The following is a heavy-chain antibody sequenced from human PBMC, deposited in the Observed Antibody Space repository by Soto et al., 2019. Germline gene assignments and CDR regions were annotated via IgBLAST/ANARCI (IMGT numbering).Heavy chain of an antibody. CDR1: GGSINSYF. CDR3: ARAGTNMVQFDY. D-gene: IGHD3-10*01. V-gene: IGHV4-59*01. CDR2: IYYSGST. Sequence: XTLSLPCTVSGGSINSYFWSWIRQSPGKGLEWIGHIYYSGSTSYSPSLKSRVSISVDTYKNQFSLEVNSLTAADKAVYYCARAGTNMVQFDYWGQGTLGTVS. J-gene: IGHJ4*02.